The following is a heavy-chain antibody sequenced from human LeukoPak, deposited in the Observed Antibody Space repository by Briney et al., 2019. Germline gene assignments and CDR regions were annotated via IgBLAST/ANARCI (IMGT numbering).Heavy chain of an antibody. Sequence: PGGSLRLSCAASAFTFEDYTMHWVRQAPGKGLEWVSHISGKGDNTYYADSVKGRFTISRDNNRNSLYLQMNSLRTEDTALYYCAKGPRSGTHYNTFDRWGQGTLVTVSS. CDR3: AKGPRSGTHYNTFDR. CDR2: ISGKGDNT. D-gene: IGHD3-10*01. CDR1: AFTFEDYT. V-gene: IGHV3-43*02. J-gene: IGHJ4*02.